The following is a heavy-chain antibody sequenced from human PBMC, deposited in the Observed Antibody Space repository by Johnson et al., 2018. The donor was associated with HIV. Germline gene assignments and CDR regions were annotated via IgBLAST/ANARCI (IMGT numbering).Heavy chain of an antibody. V-gene: IGHV3-15*01. CDR1: GFTFSNAW. CDR2: IKSKTDGGTT. Sequence: MLLVESGGGVVQPGGSLRLSCAASGFTFSNAWMSWVRQAPGKGLEWVGRIKSKTDGGTTDYAAPVKGRFTISRDDSKNTLYLQMNSLRAEDTAVYYCARGGQLVACDIWGQGQWSPSLQ. J-gene: IGHJ3*02. D-gene: IGHD6-6*01. CDR3: ARGGQLVACDI.